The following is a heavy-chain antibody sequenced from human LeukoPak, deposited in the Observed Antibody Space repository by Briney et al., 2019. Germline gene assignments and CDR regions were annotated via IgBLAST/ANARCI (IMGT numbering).Heavy chain of an antibody. V-gene: IGHV3-33*06. D-gene: IGHD3-10*01. Sequence: RGSLRLSCAASGFIFRNYGMNWVRQAPGKGLEWVAVIWYDGTNQYYAESVKGRFTISRDNSKNTLYLQMSSLRAEDTAVYYCAKTYGSGYGMDVWGQGTTVTVFS. J-gene: IGHJ6*02. CDR2: IWYDGTNQ. CDR1: GFIFRNYG. CDR3: AKTYGSGYGMDV.